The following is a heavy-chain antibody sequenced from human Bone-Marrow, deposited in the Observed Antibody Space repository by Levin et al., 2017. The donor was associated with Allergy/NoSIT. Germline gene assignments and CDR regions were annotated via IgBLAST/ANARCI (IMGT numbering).Heavy chain of an antibody. CDR2: ISGIGGRT. J-gene: IGHJ6*03. CDR1: GFSFNNHV. D-gene: IGHD4-11*01. V-gene: IGHV3-23*01. CDR3: AKNQKATAVISAMYRNSMDV. Sequence: PAGGSLRLSCAVSGFSFNNHVMNWVRQAPGKGLEWVSAISGIGGRTYYADSVKGRFTVTRDSSKNTLYLQMNSLRVDDTALYYCAKNQKATAVISAMYRNSMDVWGKGTTVSVS.